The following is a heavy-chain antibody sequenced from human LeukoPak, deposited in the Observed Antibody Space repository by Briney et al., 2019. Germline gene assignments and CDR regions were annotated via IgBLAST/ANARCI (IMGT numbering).Heavy chain of an antibody. J-gene: IGHJ6*02. D-gene: IGHD6-19*01. V-gene: IGHV4-4*07. CDR3: ARDRSSGFIGYGMDV. CDR2: IYTSGST. CDR1: GGSISSYY. Sequence: SETRSLTCTVSGGSISSYYWSWIRQPAGKGLEWIGRIYTSGSTNYNPSLKSRFTMSVDTSKNQFSLKLSSVTAADTAVYYCARDRSSGFIGYGMDVWGQGTTVTVSS.